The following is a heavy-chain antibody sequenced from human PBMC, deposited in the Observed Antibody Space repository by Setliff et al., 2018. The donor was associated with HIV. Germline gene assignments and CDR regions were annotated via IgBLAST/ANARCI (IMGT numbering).Heavy chain of an antibody. J-gene: IGHJ3*01. CDR2: VSPDGYEK. Sequence: GESLRLSCAAFGYGYSTFDMDWVRQTPGKGLEWVADVSPDGYEKRYADFAKGRFTVSRDNSKNILSLQMDSLGAEDTGIYYCAKPTSGMYPRAFDLWGRGTVVTVSS. V-gene: IGHV3-23*01. D-gene: IGHD1-26*01. CDR1: GYGYSTFD. CDR3: AKPTSGMYPRAFDL.